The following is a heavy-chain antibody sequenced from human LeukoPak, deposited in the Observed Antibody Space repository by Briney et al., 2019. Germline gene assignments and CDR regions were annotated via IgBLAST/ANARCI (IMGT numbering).Heavy chain of an antibody. CDR3: ARDFPGIPVTGTRPLDY. Sequence: PGGSLRLSCAASGFTFSSYWMSWVRQAPGKGLEWVANIKQDGSEKYYVDSVKGRFTISRDNSKNTLYLQMNSLRAEDTAVYYCARDFPGIPVTGTRPLDYWGQGTLVTVSS. D-gene: IGHD6-19*01. V-gene: IGHV3-7*03. J-gene: IGHJ4*02. CDR2: IKQDGSEK. CDR1: GFTFSSYW.